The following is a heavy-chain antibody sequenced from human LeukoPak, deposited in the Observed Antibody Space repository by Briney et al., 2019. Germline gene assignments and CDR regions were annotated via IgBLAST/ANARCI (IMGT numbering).Heavy chain of an antibody. CDR3: ARLPGYCSGGSCYFDY. Sequence: PGESLKISCKGSGYNFTSYWIGWVRQMPGKGLEWMGIIYPGDSDTIYSPSFQGQVTISADKSISTAYLQCSSLKASDTAMYYCARLPGYCSGGSCYFDYWGQGTLVTVSS. J-gene: IGHJ4*02. V-gene: IGHV5-51*01. D-gene: IGHD2-15*01. CDR1: GYNFTSYW. CDR2: IYPGDSDT.